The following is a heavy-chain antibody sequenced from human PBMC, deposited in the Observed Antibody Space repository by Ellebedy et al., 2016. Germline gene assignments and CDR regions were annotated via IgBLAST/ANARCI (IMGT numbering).Heavy chain of an antibody. Sequence: GESLKISXAASGFTFSSYWMHWVRQAPGKGLVWVSRINGDGSSTTYADSVKGRFTISRDNAKNTLFLQMNSLRAEDTAVYYCARGLGYSVSWGQGTLVTVSP. CDR1: GFTFSSYW. J-gene: IGHJ4*02. D-gene: IGHD6-13*01. CDR2: INGDGSST. V-gene: IGHV3-74*01. CDR3: ARGLGYSVS.